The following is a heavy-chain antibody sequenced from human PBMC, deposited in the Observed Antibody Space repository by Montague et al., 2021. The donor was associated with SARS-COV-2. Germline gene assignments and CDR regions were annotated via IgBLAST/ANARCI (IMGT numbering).Heavy chain of an antibody. D-gene: IGHD3-10*01. Sequence: SLRLSCAASGFTFSSYAMHWVRQAPGKGLEWVAVISYDGSNKYYADSVKGRFTISRDNSKNTLYLQMNSLRAEDTAVYYCVRDLREGPLLWFGELLLGDGMDVWGQGTTVTVSS. V-gene: IGHV3-30-3*01. CDR3: VRDLREGPLLWFGELLLGDGMDV. CDR1: GFTFSSYA. J-gene: IGHJ6*02. CDR2: ISYDGSNK.